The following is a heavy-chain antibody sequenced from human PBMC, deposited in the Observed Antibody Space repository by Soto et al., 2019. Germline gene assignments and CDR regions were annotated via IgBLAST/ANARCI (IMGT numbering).Heavy chain of an antibody. CDR1: GFTFSSYS. V-gene: IGHV3-21*01. CDR3: ARVLRGSYDFWSGPTRTYYYYYMDV. D-gene: IGHD3-3*01. CDR2: ISSSSSYI. Sequence: GGSLRLSCAASGFTFSSYSMNWVRQAPGKGLEWVSSISSSSSYIYYADSVKGRFTISRDNAKNSLYLQMNSLRAEDTAVYYCARVLRGSYDFWSGPTRTYYYYYMDVWGKGITVTVSS. J-gene: IGHJ6*03.